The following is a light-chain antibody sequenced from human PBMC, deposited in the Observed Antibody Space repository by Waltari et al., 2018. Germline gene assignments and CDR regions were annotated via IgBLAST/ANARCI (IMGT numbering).Light chain of an antibody. V-gene: IGKV4-1*01. CDR3: QQYYNFPRA. J-gene: IGKJ4*01. CDR1: QSVLYSPNNKNY. CDR2: WAS. Sequence: DIVMTQSPDSLAVSLGERATINCKSSQSVLYSPNNKNYLAWFQQQPGQPPKLLISWASTRESGVPDRFTGSGSGTDFTLTISNLQAEDVAVYYCQQYYNFPRAFGGGTKVEIK.